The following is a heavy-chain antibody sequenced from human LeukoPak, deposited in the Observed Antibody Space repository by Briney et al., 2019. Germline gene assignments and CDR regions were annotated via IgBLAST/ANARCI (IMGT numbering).Heavy chain of an antibody. CDR3: ARASSSGWYADY. Sequence: SETLSLTCIVSGASITTYYWSWIRQPPGKGLEWIGYISYSGSTNYNPSLKGPVTISVDTSKNQFSLKLSSVTAADTAVYYCARASSSGWYADYWGQGTLVTVSS. CDR1: GASITTYY. D-gene: IGHD6-19*01. CDR2: ISYSGST. J-gene: IGHJ4*02. V-gene: IGHV4-59*01.